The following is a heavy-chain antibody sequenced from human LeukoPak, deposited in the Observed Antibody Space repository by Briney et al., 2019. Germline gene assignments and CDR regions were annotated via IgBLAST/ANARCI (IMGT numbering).Heavy chain of an antibody. CDR3: AREAVVPAAMGFDP. Sequence: ASVKVSCKASGYNFLRYGISWVRQAPGLGLEWMGWISGDKGNINYAQKFQGRITMTIDTSTSTAYLELRRVRSDDTAVYYCAREAVVPAAMGFDPWGQGTLVTVSS. CDR1: GYNFLRYG. D-gene: IGHD2-2*01. J-gene: IGHJ5*02. V-gene: IGHV1-18*04. CDR2: ISGDKGNI.